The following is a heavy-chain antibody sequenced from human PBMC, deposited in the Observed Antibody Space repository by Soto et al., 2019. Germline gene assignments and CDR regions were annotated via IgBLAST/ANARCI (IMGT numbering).Heavy chain of an antibody. CDR3: ARINWNYVFDY. J-gene: IGHJ4*02. Sequence: SETLSLTCTVSGGSTSSGDYYWNWVRQPPGKGLEWIGHIYYSGSTYHNPSLKSRVTISVDTSKNQFSLKLSSVTAADTAVYYCARINWNYVFDYWGQGTLVTVSS. CDR2: IYYSGST. D-gene: IGHD1-7*01. V-gene: IGHV4-30-4*01. CDR1: GGSTSSGDYY.